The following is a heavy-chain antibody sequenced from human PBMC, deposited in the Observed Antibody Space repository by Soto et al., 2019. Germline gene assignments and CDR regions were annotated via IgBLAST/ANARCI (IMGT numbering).Heavy chain of an antibody. V-gene: IGHV3-7*03. D-gene: IGHD6-6*01. CDR3: VIPTRSVRGMGV. Sequence: PGGSLLVSCAASGFTFSSFWMSWAGQAPGKGLEWVANIKGDGSVTQYVASVEGRFTVSRDNAKYSLYLQMNSLRVEDTALYYCVIPTRSVRGMGVWGQGTTVTVSS. CDR1: GFTFSSFW. J-gene: IGHJ6*01. CDR2: IKGDGSVT.